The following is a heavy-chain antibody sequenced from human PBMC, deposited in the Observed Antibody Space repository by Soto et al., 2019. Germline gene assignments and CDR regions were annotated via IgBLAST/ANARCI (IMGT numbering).Heavy chain of an antibody. CDR1: GGSFSGYY. CDR3: ARAAARYYYYGMDV. Sequence: SETLSLTCAVYGGSFSGYYWSWIRQPPGKGLEWIGEINHSGSTYYNPSLKSRVTISVDTSKNQFSLKLSSVTAADTAVYYCARAAARYYYYGMDVWGQGTTVTVSS. V-gene: IGHV4-34*01. D-gene: IGHD6-13*01. CDR2: INHSGST. J-gene: IGHJ6*02.